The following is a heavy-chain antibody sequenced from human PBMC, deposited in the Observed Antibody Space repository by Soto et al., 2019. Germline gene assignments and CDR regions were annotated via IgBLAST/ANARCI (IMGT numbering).Heavy chain of an antibody. J-gene: IGHJ4*02. CDR3: ARGGGSSTFDY. D-gene: IGHD6-6*01. Sequence: GTLTLSCTASGFTFSDHYISWFRQTPERGLEWLAYISHRSLTIYHARSVKDRFTISRDDATDYIYLQMNNLRVEDTAVYFCARGGGSSTFDYWGQGTVVTVSS. CDR1: GFTFSDHY. CDR2: ISHRSLTI. V-gene: IGHV3-11*01.